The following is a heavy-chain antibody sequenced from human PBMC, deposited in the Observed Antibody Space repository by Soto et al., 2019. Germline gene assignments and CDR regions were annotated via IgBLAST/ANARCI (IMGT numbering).Heavy chain of an antibody. CDR2: ISASGGTE. Sequence: QVQLVESGGGLVKPGGSLRLSCAASGFRVSDYYMNWIRQAPGKGLEWVSYISASGGTEYYADSVKGRFNISRDNAKNSLSLQMNNLRAEDTALYYCARDQDLSWYFDLWGRGTLVTVSS. CDR1: GFRVSDYY. D-gene: IGHD2-15*01. V-gene: IGHV3-11*01. CDR3: ARDQDLSWYFDL. J-gene: IGHJ2*01.